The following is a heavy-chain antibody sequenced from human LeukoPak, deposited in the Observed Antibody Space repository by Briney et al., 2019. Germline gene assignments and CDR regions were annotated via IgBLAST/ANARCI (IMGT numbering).Heavy chain of an antibody. CDR3: GKTDIYFNPIDY. D-gene: IGHD3-9*01. V-gene: IGHV4-4*02. J-gene: IGHJ4*02. Sequence: PSETLSLTCAVSGVSISSSEWWIWVRQLPGEGVEGIGEIHRDGRTKYNPSLKRRVTISRDDSKNQFSLSVTSVTAADTAIYYCGKTDIYFNPIDYWGPGSLVSVSS. CDR2: IHRDGRT. CDR1: GVSISSSEW.